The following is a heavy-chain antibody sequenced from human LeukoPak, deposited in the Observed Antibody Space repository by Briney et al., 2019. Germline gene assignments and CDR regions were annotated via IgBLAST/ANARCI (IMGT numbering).Heavy chain of an antibody. CDR3: ARASYSYDINGWVPFDY. J-gene: IGHJ4*02. CDR2: IYPSGNT. CDR1: RGSTSTYY. V-gene: IGHV4-4*07. D-gene: IGHD3-22*01. Sequence: SETLSLTCTVSRGSTSTYYWSWIRQPAGKGLEWIGRIYPSGNTNFNPSLKSRVTISGDTSKNQFSLRLSSVTAADTAVYYCARASYSYDINGWVPFDYWGQGTLVTVSS.